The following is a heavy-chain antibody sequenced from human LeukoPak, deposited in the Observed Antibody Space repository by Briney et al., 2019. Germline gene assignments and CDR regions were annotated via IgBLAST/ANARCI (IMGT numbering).Heavy chain of an antibody. Sequence: PGGSLRLSCTPSGFTFSTYWINWVRQSPGKGLVWVALINGDGSTTTHADSVKGRFTISRDNAKNTAYLQMNSLRDEDTAVYFCARDYAGSPDYWGQGTLVTVSA. D-gene: IGHD3-10*01. V-gene: IGHV3-74*03. CDR1: GFTFSTYW. CDR3: ARDYAGSPDY. J-gene: IGHJ4*02. CDR2: INGDGSTT.